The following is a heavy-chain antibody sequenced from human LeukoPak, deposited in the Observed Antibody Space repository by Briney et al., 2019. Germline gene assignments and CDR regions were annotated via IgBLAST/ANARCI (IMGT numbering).Heavy chain of an antibody. V-gene: IGHV4-39*07. CDR3: ARSGLRWGSSSWYGGFDP. Sequence: PSETLSLTCTVSGASISGSGYYWDWIRQPPGKGLEWIGEINHSGSTNYNPSLKSRVTISVDTSKNQFSLKLSSVTAADTAVHYCARSGLRWGSSSWYGGFDPWGQGTLVTVSS. CDR2: INHSGST. J-gene: IGHJ5*02. D-gene: IGHD6-13*01. CDR1: GASISGSGYY.